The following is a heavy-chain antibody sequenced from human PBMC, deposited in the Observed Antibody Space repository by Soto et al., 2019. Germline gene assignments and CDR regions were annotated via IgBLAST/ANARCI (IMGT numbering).Heavy chain of an antibody. V-gene: IGHV4-31*03. CDR3: ARATSFSGHHGY. J-gene: IGHJ4*02. D-gene: IGHD2-8*02. Sequence: QLQLQESGPGLVKPSQTLSLACTVSGGSFSSGGYYWSWIRQLPGKCLGWIGYIYYSGSTYYNPSLTSRFTISLDTSKNHFSLKLSSVPAADTVVYYCARATSFSGHHGYWGQRTLVTVSS. CDR1: GGSFSSGGYY. CDR2: IYYSGST.